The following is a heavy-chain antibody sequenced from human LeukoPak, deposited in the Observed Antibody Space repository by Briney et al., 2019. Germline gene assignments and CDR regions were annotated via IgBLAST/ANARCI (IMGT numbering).Heavy chain of an antibody. J-gene: IGHJ4*02. CDR3: ASESIAAAGEFDY. D-gene: IGHD6-13*01. Sequence: PGGSLRLSCAASGFTFSSYWMHWGRQAPGKGLVWVSRINSDGSSTSYADSVKGRFTISRDNAKNTLYLQMNSLRAEDTAVYYCASESIAAAGEFDYWGQGTLVTVSS. V-gene: IGHV3-74*01. CDR1: GFTFSSYW. CDR2: INSDGSST.